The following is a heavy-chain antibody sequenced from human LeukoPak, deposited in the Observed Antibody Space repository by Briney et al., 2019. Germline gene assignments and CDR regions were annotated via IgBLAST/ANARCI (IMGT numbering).Heavy chain of an antibody. CDR3: ARGPQAPGYCSGGSCYSFYYYYMDV. CDR1: GYRVTTYD. J-gene: IGHJ6*03. D-gene: IGHD2-15*01. CDR2: MNPNSGNT. V-gene: IGHV1-8*01. Sequence: GASVKVSCKASGYRVTTYDINWVRQAAGQGLEWVAWMNPNSGNTGYAQKFQGRVTMTRNTPISTAYMELSSLRSEDTAVYYCARGPQAPGYCSGGSCYSFYYYYMDVWGKGTTVTVSS.